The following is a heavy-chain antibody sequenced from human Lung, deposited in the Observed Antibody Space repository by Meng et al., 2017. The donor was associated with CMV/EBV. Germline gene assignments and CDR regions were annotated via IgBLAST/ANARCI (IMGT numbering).Heavy chain of an antibody. CDR1: GGSISTYY. CDR2: NYYSGST. CDR3: ARHQNGGTYPLDY. V-gene: IGHV4-59*08. J-gene: IGHJ4*02. D-gene: IGHD3-16*02. Sequence: GPRKEPGPGLVKPSQTLSLPCTVSGGSISTYYWGWIRQPPGKGLERIGNNYYSGSTNYHPSLASRVTISVDSSKNQFSLKLSSVTAADTAVYYCARHQNGGTYPLDYWGQGTLVTVSS.